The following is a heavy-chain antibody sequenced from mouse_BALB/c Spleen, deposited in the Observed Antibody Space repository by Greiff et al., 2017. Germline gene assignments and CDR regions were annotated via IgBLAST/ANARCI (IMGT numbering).Heavy chain of an antibody. CDR1: GFTFSSYA. CDR3: ARGGNWFAY. V-gene: IGHV5-9-3*01. CDR2: ISSGGSYT. Sequence: EVKLMESGGGLVKPGGSLKLSCAASGFTFSSYAMSWVRQTPEKRLEWVATISSGGSYTYYPDSVKGRFTISRDNAKNTLYLQMSSLRSEDTAMYYCARGGNWFAYWGQGTLVTVSA. D-gene: IGHD2-1*01. J-gene: IGHJ3*01.